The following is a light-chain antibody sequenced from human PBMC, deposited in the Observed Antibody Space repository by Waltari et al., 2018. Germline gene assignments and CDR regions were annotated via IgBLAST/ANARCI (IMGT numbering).Light chain of an antibody. J-gene: IGKJ1*01. CDR2: GVS. Sequence: EVVLTQSPGTLSLSPGERATLSCRASQSVTSTYLAWYQQKPGQAPRLLIYGVSSRASGIPERFSGSGSGTDFTLSISRLEPEDFAVYYCQQYGNSPWTFGQGTKVEMK. V-gene: IGKV3-20*01. CDR1: QSVTSTY. CDR3: QQYGNSPWT.